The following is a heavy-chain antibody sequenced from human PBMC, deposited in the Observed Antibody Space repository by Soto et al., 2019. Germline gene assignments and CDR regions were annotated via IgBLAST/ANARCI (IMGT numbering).Heavy chain of an antibody. D-gene: IGHD3-16*01. CDR2: IKQDGSEK. CDR3: ARVLTGTTYETEYDYIWGSPYYFDY. CDR1: GFTFSSYW. Sequence: GGSLRLSCAASGFTFSSYWMSWVRQDPGKGLEWVANIKQDGSEKYYVDSVKGRFTISRDNAKNSLYLQMNSLRAEDTAVYYCARVLTGTTYETEYDYIWGSPYYFDYWGQGTLVTVSS. J-gene: IGHJ4*02. V-gene: IGHV3-7*01.